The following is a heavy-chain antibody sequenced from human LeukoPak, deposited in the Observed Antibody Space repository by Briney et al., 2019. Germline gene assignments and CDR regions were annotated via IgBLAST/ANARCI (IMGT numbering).Heavy chain of an antibody. Sequence: SETLSLTCTVSGVSISSYYWSWIRQPAGKGLEWIGRIYTSGSTNYNPSLKSRVTMSVDTSKNQFSLKLSSVTAADTAVYYCARDVSSSWYRVDAFDIWGQGTMVTVSS. V-gene: IGHV4-4*07. J-gene: IGHJ3*02. D-gene: IGHD6-13*01. CDR2: IYTSGST. CDR3: ARDVSSSWYRVDAFDI. CDR1: GVSISSYY.